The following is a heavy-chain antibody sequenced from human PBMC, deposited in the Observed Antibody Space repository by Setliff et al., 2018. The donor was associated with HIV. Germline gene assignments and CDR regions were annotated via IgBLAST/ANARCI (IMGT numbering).Heavy chain of an antibody. Sequence: ASVKVSCKASGYDFTAYAINWVRQAPGQGLEWMGWMNPKSGNTGYAQKFQGRVTMTSNTFIGTAYMELNSLTSDDTAVYYCARGHLDYDYWEDILGNWFDPWGQGTLVTVSS. CDR1: GYDFTAYA. CDR2: MNPKSGNT. J-gene: IGHJ5*02. D-gene: IGHD3-3*01. CDR3: ARGHLDYDYWEDILGNWFDP. V-gene: IGHV1-8*02.